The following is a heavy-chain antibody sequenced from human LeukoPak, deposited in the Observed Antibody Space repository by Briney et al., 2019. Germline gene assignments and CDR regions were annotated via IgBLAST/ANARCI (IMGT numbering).Heavy chain of an antibody. D-gene: IGHD4-17*01. J-gene: IGHJ4*02. CDR1: GGSISSYY. CDR2: IYYIGST. CDR3: ASHIITTVTLYYFDY. Sequence: SETLSLTCTVSGGSISSYYWSWIRQPPGKGLEWIGYIYYIGSTYYNPSLKSRVTISVDTSKNQFCLKLSSVTAADTAVYYCASHIITTVTLYYFDYWGQGTLVTVSS. V-gene: IGHV4-59*08.